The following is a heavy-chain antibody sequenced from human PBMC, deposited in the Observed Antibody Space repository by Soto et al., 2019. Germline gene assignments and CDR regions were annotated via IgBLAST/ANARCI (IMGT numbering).Heavy chain of an antibody. CDR3: AKGGPFYSSSWYDY. Sequence: PGGSLRLSCAASGFTFSSYAMSWVRQDPGKGLEWVSAISGSGGSTYYADSVKGRFTISRDNSKNTLYLQMNSLRAEDAAVYYCAKGGPFYSSSWYDYWGQGTLVTVSS. CDR2: ISGSGGST. CDR1: GFTFSSYA. J-gene: IGHJ4*02. V-gene: IGHV3-23*01. D-gene: IGHD6-13*01.